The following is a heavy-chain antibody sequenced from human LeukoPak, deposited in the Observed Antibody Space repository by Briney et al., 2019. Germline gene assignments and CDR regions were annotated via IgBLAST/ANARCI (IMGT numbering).Heavy chain of an antibody. J-gene: IGHJ5*02. V-gene: IGHV3-73*01. D-gene: IGHD3-10*01. CDR1: GFTFSGSA. Sequence: PGGSLRLSCAASGFTFSGSAMHWVRQASGKGLEWVGRIRSKANSYATAYAASVKGRFTISRDDSKNTAYLQMNSLKTEDTAVYYCARATMVRGGPPNNWFDPWGQGTLVTVSS. CDR3: ARATMVRGGPPNNWFDP. CDR2: IRSKANSYAT.